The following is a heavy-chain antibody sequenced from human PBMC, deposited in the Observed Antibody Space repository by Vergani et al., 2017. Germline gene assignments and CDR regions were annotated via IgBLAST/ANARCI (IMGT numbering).Heavy chain of an antibody. CDR1: GYSFTSYW. CDR2: IYPGDSDT. V-gene: IGHV5-51*03. CDR3: ASQSYYDSSGYYYKAFDI. Sequence: EVQLVPSGAEVKKPGESLKISCKGSGYSFTSYWIGWVRQMPGKGLEWMGIIYPGDSDTRYSPSFQGQVTISADKSISPAYLQWSSLKASDTAMYYCASQSYYDSSGYYYKAFDIWGQGTMVTVSS. D-gene: IGHD3-22*01. J-gene: IGHJ3*02.